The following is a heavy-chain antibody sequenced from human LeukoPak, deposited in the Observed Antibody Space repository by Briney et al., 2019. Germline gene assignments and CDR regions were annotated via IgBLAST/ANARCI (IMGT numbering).Heavy chain of an antibody. J-gene: IGHJ4*02. V-gene: IGHV4-39*07. D-gene: IGHD3-9*01. CDR2: IYYSGST. CDR3: ARGYYDILTHFDY. Sequence: SETLSLTCTVSGGSISISTYYWGWIRQPPGKGLEWIGNIYYSGSTYYNPSLKSRLTISVDTSKNQFSLKLSSVTAADTAVYYCARGYYDILTHFDYWGQGTLVTVSS. CDR1: GGSISISTYY.